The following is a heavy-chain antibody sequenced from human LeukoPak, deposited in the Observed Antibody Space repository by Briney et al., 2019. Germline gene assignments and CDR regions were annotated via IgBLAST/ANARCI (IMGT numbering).Heavy chain of an antibody. CDR2: IYYSGST. V-gene: IGHV4-61*01. D-gene: IGHD2-2*01. CDR3: ARQLEFDP. CDR1: GGSISSGSYY. J-gene: IGHJ5*02. Sequence: SETLSLTCTVSGGSISSGSYYWNWIRQPPGKGLEWIGYIYYSGSTNYNPSLKSRVTISVDTSKNQFSLKLSSVTAADTAVYYCARQLEFDPWGQGTLVTVSS.